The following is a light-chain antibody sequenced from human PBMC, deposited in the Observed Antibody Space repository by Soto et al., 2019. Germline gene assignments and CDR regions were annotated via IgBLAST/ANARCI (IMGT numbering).Light chain of an antibody. CDR3: TSYAGSNIWV. CDR1: SSDVGAYNY. CDR2: EVS. V-gene: IGLV2-8*01. Sequence: QSALTQPPSASGSPGQSVTISCTGTSSDVGAYNYVSWYQQYPGKAPKLMIYEVSKRPSGVPDRFACSKSGKTASLTVSGLQPEDEADYYCTSYAGSNIWVFGGGTQLTVL. J-gene: IGLJ3*02.